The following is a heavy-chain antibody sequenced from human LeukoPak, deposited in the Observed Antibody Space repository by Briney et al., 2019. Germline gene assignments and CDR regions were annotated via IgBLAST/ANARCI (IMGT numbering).Heavy chain of an antibody. CDR2: INHSGST. J-gene: IGHJ4*02. V-gene: IGHV4-34*01. D-gene: IGHD6-19*01. Sequence: SETLSLTCAVYGGSFSGYYWSWIRQPPGKGLEWIGEINHSGSTNYNPSLKSRVTISVDTSKNQSSLKLNSVTAADTAVYYCARMDSSGITDYWGQGTLVTVSS. CDR3: ARMDSSGITDY. CDR1: GGSFSGYY.